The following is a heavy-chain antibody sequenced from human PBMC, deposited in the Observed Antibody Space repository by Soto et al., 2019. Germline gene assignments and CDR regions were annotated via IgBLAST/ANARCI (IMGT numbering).Heavy chain of an antibody. Sequence: PSETLSLTCSVSGGSVNSGGYSWSWIRQPPGKGLEWIGFISPSGGAHYNPSFKSRVTISVDTATNQVSLRMSSVTAADTAVYFCGRVVEGATRHTDFDSWGQGTLVTVSS. CDR2: ISPSGGA. D-gene: IGHD2-21*01. CDR1: GGSVNSGGYS. V-gene: IGHV4-30-2*01. CDR3: GRVVEGATRHTDFDS. J-gene: IGHJ5*01.